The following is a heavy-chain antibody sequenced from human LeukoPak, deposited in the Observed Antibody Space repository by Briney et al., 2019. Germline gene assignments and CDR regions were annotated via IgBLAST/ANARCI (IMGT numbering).Heavy chain of an antibody. CDR1: GFTVSSNE. V-gene: IGHV3-38-3*01. J-gene: IGHJ4*02. Sequence: GGSLRLSCAASGFTVSSNEMSWVRQAPGKGLEWVSSISGGSTYYADSRKGRFTISRDNSKNTLYLQMNGLRAEDTAVYYCAKGPLGLLWFGELLQPPFDYWGQGTLVTVSS. CDR2: ISGGST. CDR3: AKGPLGLLWFGELLQPPFDY. D-gene: IGHD3-10*01.